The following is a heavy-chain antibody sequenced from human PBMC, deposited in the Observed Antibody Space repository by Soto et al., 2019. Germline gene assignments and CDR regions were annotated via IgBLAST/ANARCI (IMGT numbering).Heavy chain of an antibody. Sequence: ASVKVSCKVSGYTLTELSMHWVRQAPGKGLEWMGGFDPEDGETIYAQKFQGRVTMTEDTSTDTAYMELSSLRSEDTAVYYCATIYSYGHPNWSDPWGQGTLVTVSS. V-gene: IGHV1-24*01. D-gene: IGHD5-18*01. J-gene: IGHJ5*02. CDR1: GYTLTELS. CDR2: FDPEDGET. CDR3: ATIYSYGHPNWSDP.